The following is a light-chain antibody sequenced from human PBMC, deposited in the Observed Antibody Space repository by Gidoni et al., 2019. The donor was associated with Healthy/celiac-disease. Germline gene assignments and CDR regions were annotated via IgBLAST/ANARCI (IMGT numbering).Light chain of an antibody. CDR2: DAS. V-gene: IGKV1-5*01. CDR1: QSISSW. J-gene: IGKJ3*01. Sequence: DVQMAQVPSTRSAYVGDRVTITCRASQSISSWLAWYQQKPGKAPKLLIYDASSLESWVPSRFSGSGSGTEFTLTISSLQPDDFATYYCQQYNSYRFTFGPGTKVDIK. CDR3: QQYNSYRFT.